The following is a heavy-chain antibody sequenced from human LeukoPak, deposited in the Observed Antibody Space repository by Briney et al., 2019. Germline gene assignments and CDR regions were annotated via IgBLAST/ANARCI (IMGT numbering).Heavy chain of an antibody. V-gene: IGHV1-24*01. CDR2: FDPGDGET. Sequence: GASVKASCKVSGYTLTELSMHWVRQAPGKGLEWMGGFDPGDGETIYAQKFQGRVTMTRDTSISAAYMELSRLRSDDTALYYCARSEPVWSGLNNWFDPWGQGTLVTVSS. J-gene: IGHJ5*02. D-gene: IGHD3-3*01. CDR1: GYTLTELS. CDR3: ARSEPVWSGLNNWFDP.